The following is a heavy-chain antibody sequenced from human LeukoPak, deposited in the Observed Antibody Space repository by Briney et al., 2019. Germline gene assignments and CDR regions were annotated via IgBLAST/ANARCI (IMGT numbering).Heavy chain of an antibody. V-gene: IGHV3-7*01. Sequence: GGSLRLSCAASGFIFSSYWMSWVRQAPGKGLEWVANIKQDGSEKYYVDSVKGRFTISRDDAKNLVFLQMNSLRVEDTAVYYCARDGVAGGFDYWGQGILVTVSS. CDR3: ARDGVAGGFDY. CDR1: GFIFSSYW. D-gene: IGHD6-19*01. J-gene: IGHJ4*02. CDR2: IKQDGSEK.